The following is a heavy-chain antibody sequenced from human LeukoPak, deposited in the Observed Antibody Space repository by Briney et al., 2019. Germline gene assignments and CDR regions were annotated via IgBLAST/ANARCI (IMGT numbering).Heavy chain of an antibody. Sequence: PSETLSLTRTVSGYSISSGYYWGWIRQPPGKGLEWIGSIYYSGSTYYNPSLRSRVTISVDTSKNQFSLKLSSVTAADTAVYYCAREVDTSSMDVWGKGTTVTVSS. D-gene: IGHD5-18*01. CDR1: GYSISSGYY. CDR2: IYYSGST. CDR3: AREVDTSSMDV. V-gene: IGHV4-38-2*02. J-gene: IGHJ6*03.